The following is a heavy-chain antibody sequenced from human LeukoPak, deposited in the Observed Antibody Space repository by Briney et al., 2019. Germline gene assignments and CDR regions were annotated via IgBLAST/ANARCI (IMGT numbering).Heavy chain of an antibody. CDR3: ARVRRWAIAAAGTEWFDP. Sequence: ASVKVSCKASGYTFTSYYMHWVRQAPGQGLEWMGIINPSGGSTSYAQKFQGRVTMTRDTSTSTVYMELSSLRSEDTAVYYCARVRRWAIAAAGTEWFDPWGQGTLVTVSS. V-gene: IGHV1-46*01. CDR1: GYTFTSYY. D-gene: IGHD6-13*01. J-gene: IGHJ5*02. CDR2: INPSGGST.